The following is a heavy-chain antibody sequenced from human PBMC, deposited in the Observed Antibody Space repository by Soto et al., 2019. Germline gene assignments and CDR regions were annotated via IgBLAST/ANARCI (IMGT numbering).Heavy chain of an antibody. V-gene: IGHV4-4*07. CDR2: IYSTGAT. J-gene: IGHJ6*02. CDR3: ARSNYYYYGMDV. CDR1: GGSISSYY. Sequence: SETLSLTCTVSGGSISSYYWNWIRQPAGKGLEWIGRIYSTGATSHNPSLKSRVTMSVDTSKRQFSLTLSSVTAADTAVYYCARSNYYYYGMDVWGQGTTVTVSS.